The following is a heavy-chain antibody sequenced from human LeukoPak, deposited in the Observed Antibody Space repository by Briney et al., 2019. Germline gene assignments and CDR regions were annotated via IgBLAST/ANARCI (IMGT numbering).Heavy chain of an antibody. CDR3: ARDTTGTTWSHYYYYGMDV. Sequence: SETLSLTCTVSGGSISSYYWSWIRQPPGKGLEWIGYIYYSGSTNYNPSLKSRVTISVDTSKNQFSLKLSSVTAADTAVYYCARDTTGTTWSHYYYYGMDVWGQGTTVTVSS. D-gene: IGHD1-7*01. J-gene: IGHJ6*02. V-gene: IGHV4-59*01. CDR2: IYYSGST. CDR1: GGSISSYY.